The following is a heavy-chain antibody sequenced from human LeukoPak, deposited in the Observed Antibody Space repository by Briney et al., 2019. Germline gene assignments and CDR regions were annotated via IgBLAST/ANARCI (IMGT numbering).Heavy chain of an antibody. CDR3: ARVGNGYTNYDY. CDR2: IYYSGST. J-gene: IGHJ4*02. Sequence: SETLSLTCTVSGGSISSYYWSWIRQPPGKGLEWIGYIYYSGSTNYNPSLKSRVTISVDTSKNQFSLKLSSVTAADTAVYYCARVGNGYTNYDYGGQGTLVTVSS. D-gene: IGHD5-24*01. V-gene: IGHV4-59*01. CDR1: GGSISSYY.